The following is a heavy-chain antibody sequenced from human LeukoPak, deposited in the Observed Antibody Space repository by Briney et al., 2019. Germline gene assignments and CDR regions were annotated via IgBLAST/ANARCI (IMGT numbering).Heavy chain of an antibody. Sequence: SETLSLTCTVSGGSISSYYWSWIRQPPGKGLEWIGYIYYSGSTNYSPSLKSRVTISVDTSKNQFSLKLSSVTAADTAVYYCARDLEGYNNWFDPWGQGTLVTVSS. CDR1: GGSISSYY. J-gene: IGHJ5*02. V-gene: IGHV4-59*01. CDR2: IYYSGST. D-gene: IGHD5-24*01. CDR3: ARDLEGYNNWFDP.